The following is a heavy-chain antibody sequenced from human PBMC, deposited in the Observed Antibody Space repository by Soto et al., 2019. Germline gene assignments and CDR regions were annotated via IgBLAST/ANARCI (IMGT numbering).Heavy chain of an antibody. Sequence: GASVKVSCKASGYTFTISGISWVRQAPGQGLEWMGWISTYNGDTDYAQTFQGRVTMTTDTSTSTVHMEVRSLRSDDTAVYYCAREGVAPYYYYGMDVWGQGTTVTVS. J-gene: IGHJ6*02. V-gene: IGHV1-18*01. D-gene: IGHD5-12*01. CDR3: AREGVAPYYYYGMDV. CDR2: ISTYNGDT. CDR1: GYTFTISG.